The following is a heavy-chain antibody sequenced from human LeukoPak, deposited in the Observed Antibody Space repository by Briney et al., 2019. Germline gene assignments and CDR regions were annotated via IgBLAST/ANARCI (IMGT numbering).Heavy chain of an antibody. CDR3: ARDVKWELVRWFDP. V-gene: IGHV4-4*07. J-gene: IGHJ5*02. CDR2: IYTSGST. CDR1: GGSISSYY. Sequence: SETLSLTCTVSGGSISSYYWSWIRQPAGKGLEWIGRIYTSGSTNYNPSLKSRVTMSVDASKNQFSLKLSSVTAADTAVYYCARDVKWELVRWFDPWGQGTLVTVSS. D-gene: IGHD1-26*01.